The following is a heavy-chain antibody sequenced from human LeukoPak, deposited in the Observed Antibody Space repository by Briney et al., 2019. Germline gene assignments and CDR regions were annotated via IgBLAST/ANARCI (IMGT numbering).Heavy chain of an antibody. J-gene: IGHJ4*02. V-gene: IGHV1-69*13. CDR3: ARVRRDAVVVTATPGSYYFDY. CDR1: GSTFSSYA. CDR2: FIPVFGTT. D-gene: IGHD2-21*02. Sequence: SVKVSCKASGSTFSSYAISWVRQAPGQGLEWMGGFIPVFGTTKIAQKFQGRMTFNADESTDTTYMELSGLTSEDTAVYYCARVRRDAVVVTATPGSYYFDYWGQGTLVIVS.